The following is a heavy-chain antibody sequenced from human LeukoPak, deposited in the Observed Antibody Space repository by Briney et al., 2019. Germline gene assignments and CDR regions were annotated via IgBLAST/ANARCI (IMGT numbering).Heavy chain of an antibody. CDR2: ISGSGSST. Sequence: QPGGSLRLSCAASGFTFSIYAMSWVRQAPGKGLEWVSTISGSGSSTYYAVSVEGRFTISRDNSKKTLYLQMNSLRDEDTAVYYCARVGGSGWSLWGQGTLVTVSS. J-gene: IGHJ4*02. D-gene: IGHD6-19*01. CDR3: ARVGGSGWSL. CDR1: GFTFSIYA. V-gene: IGHV3-23*01.